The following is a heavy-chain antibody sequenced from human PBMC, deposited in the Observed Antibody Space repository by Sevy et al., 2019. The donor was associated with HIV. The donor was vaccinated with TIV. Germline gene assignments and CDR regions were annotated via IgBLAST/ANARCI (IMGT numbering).Heavy chain of an antibody. D-gene: IGHD3-10*01. CDR2: IWYDGSNK. CDR3: ARVKITMVRGVTRGGSAFDI. CDR1: GSTFSSYG. V-gene: IGHV3-33*01. J-gene: IGHJ3*02. Sequence: GGSLRLSCAASGSTFSSYGMHWVRQAPGKGLEWVAVIWYDGSNKYYADSMKGRFTISRDNSKNTLYLQMNSLRAEDTAVYYCARVKITMVRGVTRGGSAFDIWGQGTMVTVSS.